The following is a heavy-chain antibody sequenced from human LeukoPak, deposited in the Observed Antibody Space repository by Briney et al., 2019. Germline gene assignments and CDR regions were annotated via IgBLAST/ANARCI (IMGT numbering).Heavy chain of an antibody. V-gene: IGHV3-64*01. CDR1: GFTFSSYA. CDR3: ARGRILRYFDWLPTIDY. CDR2: ISSNGGST. J-gene: IGHJ4*02. D-gene: IGHD3-9*01. Sequence: HPGGSLRLSCAASGFTFSSYAMHWVRQAPGKGLEYVSAISSNGGSTYYANSVKGRFTISRDNSKNTLYLQMGSLRAEDMAVYYCARGRILRYFDWLPTIDYWGQGTLVTVSS.